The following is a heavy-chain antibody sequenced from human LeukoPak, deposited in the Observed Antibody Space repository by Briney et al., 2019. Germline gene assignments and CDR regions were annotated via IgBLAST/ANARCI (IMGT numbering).Heavy chain of an antibody. CDR2: IKSKATSYAT. D-gene: IGHD2-15*01. CDR3: TRLDRDYCSGGSCYFDP. V-gene: IGHV3-73*01. J-gene: IGHJ5*02. Sequence: GGSLRLSCAASGFTFSGSAMQWVRQAYGKGREWVGRIKSKATSYATAYAAAVKGRFRISRDESTSTAYLQMNSLKTEDTAVYFCTRLDRDYCSGGSCYFDPWGQGTLVTVSS. CDR1: GFTFSGSA.